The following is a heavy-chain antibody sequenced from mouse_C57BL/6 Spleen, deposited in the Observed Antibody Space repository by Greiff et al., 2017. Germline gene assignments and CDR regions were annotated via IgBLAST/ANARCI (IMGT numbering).Heavy chain of an antibody. Sequence: QVQLQQPGAELVRPGSSVTLSCKASGYTFTSYWMHWVKQRPIQGLEWIGNIDPSDSETHYNQKFKDKATLTVDKSSSTAYMQLSSLTSEDSAVXYCARLGRSYFDYWGQGTTLTVSS. D-gene: IGHD4-1*01. V-gene: IGHV1-52*01. CDR3: ARLGRSYFDY. CDR1: GYTFTSYW. CDR2: IDPSDSET. J-gene: IGHJ2*01.